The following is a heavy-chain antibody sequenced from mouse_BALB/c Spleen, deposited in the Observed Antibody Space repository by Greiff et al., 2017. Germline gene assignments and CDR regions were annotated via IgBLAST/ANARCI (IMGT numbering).Heavy chain of an antibody. CDR2: IYPGDGDT. CDR3: ARNYGYAMDY. J-gene: IGHJ4*01. D-gene: IGHD1-1*01. V-gene: IGHV1-80*01. CDR1: GYAFSSYW. Sequence: QVQLKESGAELVRPGSSVKISCKASGYAFSSYWMNWVKQRPGQGLEWIGQIYPGDGDTNYNGKFKGKATLTADKSSSTAYMQLSSLTSEDSAVYFCARNYGYAMDYWGQGTSVTVSS.